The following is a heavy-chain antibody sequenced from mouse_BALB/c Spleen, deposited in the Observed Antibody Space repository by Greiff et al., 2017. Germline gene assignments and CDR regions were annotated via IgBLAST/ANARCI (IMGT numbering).Heavy chain of an antibody. CDR3: ARGRYGNYVFDY. Sequence: EVKLMESGGGLVKPGGSLKLSCAASGFTFSSYAMSWVRQTPEKRLEWVASISSGGSTYYPDSVKGRFTISRDNARNILYLQMSSLRSEDTAMYYGARGRYGNYVFDYWGQGTTLTVSS. V-gene: IGHV5-6-5*01. CDR1: GFTFSSYA. CDR2: ISSGGST. D-gene: IGHD2-1*01. J-gene: IGHJ2*01.